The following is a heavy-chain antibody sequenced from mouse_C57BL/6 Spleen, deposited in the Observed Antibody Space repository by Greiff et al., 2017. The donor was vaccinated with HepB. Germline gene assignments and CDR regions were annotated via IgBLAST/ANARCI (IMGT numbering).Heavy chain of an antibody. V-gene: IGHV1-64*01. Sequence: QVQLQQPGAELVKPGASVKLSCKASGYTFTSYWMHWVKQRPGQGLEWIGMIHPNSGSTNYNEKFKSKATLTVDKSSSTAYMQLSSLTSEDSAVYYGARYYYGSSYHAMDYWGQGTSVTVSS. CDR3: ARYYYGSSYHAMDY. J-gene: IGHJ4*01. CDR2: IHPNSGST. CDR1: GYTFTSYW. D-gene: IGHD1-1*01.